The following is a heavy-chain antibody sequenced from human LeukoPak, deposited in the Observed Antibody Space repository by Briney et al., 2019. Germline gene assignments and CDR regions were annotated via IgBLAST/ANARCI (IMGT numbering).Heavy chain of an antibody. CDR3: ARASSTVGGLIYYYYGMDV. D-gene: IGHD4-11*01. Sequence: PSETLSLTCAVYGGSFSGYYWSWIRQPPGKGLEWIGEINHSGSTNYNPSLRSRVTISVDTSKNQFSLKLSSVTAADTAVYYCARASSTVGGLIYYYYGMDVWGQGTTVTVSS. CDR1: GGSFSGYY. CDR2: INHSGST. V-gene: IGHV4-34*01. J-gene: IGHJ6*02.